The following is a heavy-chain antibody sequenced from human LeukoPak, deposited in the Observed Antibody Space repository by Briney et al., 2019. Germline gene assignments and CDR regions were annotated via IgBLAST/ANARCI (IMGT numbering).Heavy chain of an antibody. D-gene: IGHD3-22*01. CDR3: ARDHHKLTYYYDSSGYYFDY. Sequence: GRSLRLSCAGSGFTFSSYGMHWVRQAPGTGLEWVAVIWYDGSNKYYADSVKGRFTISRDNFKNTLYLQMNSLRAEDTAVYYCARDHHKLTYYYDSSGYYFDYWGQGTLVTVSS. CDR1: GFTFSSYG. V-gene: IGHV3-33*01. CDR2: IWYDGSNK. J-gene: IGHJ4*02.